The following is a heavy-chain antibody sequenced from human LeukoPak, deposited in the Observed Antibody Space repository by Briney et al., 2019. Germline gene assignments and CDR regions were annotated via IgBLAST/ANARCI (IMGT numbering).Heavy chain of an antibody. CDR2: INHSGST. CDR3: AMQTKYNWFDP. Sequence: SETLSLTCAVYGGSFSGYYWSWIRQPPGKGLEWIGEINHSGSTNYNPSLKSRVIISVDTSKNQFSLKLSSVTAADTAVYYCAMQTKYNWFDPWGQGTLVTVSS. V-gene: IGHV4-34*01. J-gene: IGHJ5*02. CDR1: GGSFSGYY. D-gene: IGHD2-2*01.